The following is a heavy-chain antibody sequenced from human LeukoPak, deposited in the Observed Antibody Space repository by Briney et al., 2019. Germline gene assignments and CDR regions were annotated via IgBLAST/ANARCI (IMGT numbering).Heavy chain of an antibody. V-gene: IGHV1-46*01. CDR1: GYTFTSYY. J-gene: IGHJ5*02. D-gene: IGHD1-1*01. Sequence: ASVKVSCKASGYTFTSYYMHWVRQAPGQGLEWMGIINPSGDSTSYAQKFQGRVTMTRDTSTSTVYMELSSLRSEDTAVYYCARETGTNPAGNYNWFDPWGQGTLVTVSS. CDR3: ARETGTNPAGNYNWFDP. CDR2: INPSGDST.